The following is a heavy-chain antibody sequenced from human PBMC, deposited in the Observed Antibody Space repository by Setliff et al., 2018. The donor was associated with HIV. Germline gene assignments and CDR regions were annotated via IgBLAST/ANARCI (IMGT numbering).Heavy chain of an antibody. V-gene: IGHV7-4-1*02. Sequence: ASVKVSCKASGYTFTSYAVNWVRQAPGQGLEWMGWINTNTGNPTYAQGFTGRFVFSLDTSVSTAYLQISSLKAEDTAVYYCARDRRYCTSTSCYRNWFDPWGQGTLVTVSP. CDR3: ARDRRYCTSTSCYRNWFDP. CDR1: GYTFTSYA. D-gene: IGHD2-2*02. CDR2: INTNTGNP. J-gene: IGHJ5*02.